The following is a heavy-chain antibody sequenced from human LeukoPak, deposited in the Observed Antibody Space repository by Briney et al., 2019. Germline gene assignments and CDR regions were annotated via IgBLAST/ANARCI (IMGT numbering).Heavy chain of an antibody. CDR2: VHYTWNT. CDR3: ARDLGATTSQSGDY. J-gene: IGHJ4*02. CDR1: GGSIGSYH. Sequence: KASETLSLTCSVSGGSIGSYHWSWIRQPPGKGLEWIGHVHYTWNTKYNPSLTGRVSISLDRSKNQFSLSLTSVTAADTAVYCARDLGATTSQSGDYWGQGTLVTVSS. D-gene: IGHD1-26*01. V-gene: IGHV4-59*01.